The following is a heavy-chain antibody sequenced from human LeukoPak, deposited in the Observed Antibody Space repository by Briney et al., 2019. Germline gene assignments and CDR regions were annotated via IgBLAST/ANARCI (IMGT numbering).Heavy chain of an antibody. CDR2: TYYRSKWHN. V-gene: IGHV6-1*01. CDR3: ARAEPEVYSGYDLFDY. Sequence: SQTLSLTCAISGDSVSSNSAAWNWIRQSPSRGLEWLGRTYYRSKWHNDYAVSVKSRITINPDTSKNQFSLQLNSVTPEDTAVYYCARAEPEVYSGYDLFDYWGQGTLVTVSS. D-gene: IGHD5-12*01. J-gene: IGHJ4*02. CDR1: GDSVSSNSAA.